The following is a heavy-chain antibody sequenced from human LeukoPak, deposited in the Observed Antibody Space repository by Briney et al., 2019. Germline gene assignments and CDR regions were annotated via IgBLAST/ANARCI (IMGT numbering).Heavy chain of an antibody. Sequence: GGSLRLSCAASGFTFSSYSMNWVRQAPGKGLEWVAVIWYDGSNKYYADSVKGRFTISRDNSKNTLYLQMNSLRAEDTAVYYCARAHYYYGSGSYYFDYWGQGTLVTVSS. CDR3: ARAHYYYGSGSYYFDY. CDR2: IWYDGSNK. V-gene: IGHV3-33*08. CDR1: GFTFSSYS. J-gene: IGHJ4*02. D-gene: IGHD3-10*01.